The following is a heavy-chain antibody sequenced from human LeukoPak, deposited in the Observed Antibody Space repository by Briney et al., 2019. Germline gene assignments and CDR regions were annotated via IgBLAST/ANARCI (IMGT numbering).Heavy chain of an antibody. CDR2: INSDGSST. CDR3: ATDLAVIAAAGPTYYYYGMDV. V-gene: IGHV3-74*01. J-gene: IGHJ6*02. D-gene: IGHD6-13*01. Sequence: PGGSLRLSCAASGFTFSSYWMHWVRQAPGKGLVWVSRINSDGSSTSYADSVKGRFTISRDNAKNTLYLQMNSLRAEDTAVYYCATDLAVIAAAGPTYYYYGMDVWGQGTTVTVSS. CDR1: GFTFSSYW.